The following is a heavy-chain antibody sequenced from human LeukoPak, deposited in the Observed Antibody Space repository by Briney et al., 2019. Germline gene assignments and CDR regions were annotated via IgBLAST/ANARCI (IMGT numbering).Heavy chain of an antibody. CDR1: GGSISSYY. CDR3: ARGIAAAGINWFDP. CDR2: IYYSGST. Sequence: SETLSLTCTVSGGSISSYYWSWIRQPPGKGLEWIGYIYYSGSTNYNPSLKSRVTISVDKSKNQFSLKLSSVTAADTAVYYCARGIAAAGINWFDPWGQGTLVTVSS. J-gene: IGHJ5*02. V-gene: IGHV4-59*12. D-gene: IGHD6-13*01.